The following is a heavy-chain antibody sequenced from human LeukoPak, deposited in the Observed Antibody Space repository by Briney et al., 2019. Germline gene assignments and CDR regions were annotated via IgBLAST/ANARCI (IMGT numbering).Heavy chain of an antibody. D-gene: IGHD6-6*01. CDR2: ISGSGGST. CDR1: GFTFSSYA. Sequence: PGGSLRLSCAASGFTFSSYAMSWVRQAPGKGLEWVSAISGSGGSTYYADSVKGRFTISRDNSKNTLYLQMNSLRAEDTAVYYYAKSPLEYRTDDQDYWGQGTLVTVSS. V-gene: IGHV3-23*01. J-gene: IGHJ4*02. CDR3: AKSPLEYRTDDQDY.